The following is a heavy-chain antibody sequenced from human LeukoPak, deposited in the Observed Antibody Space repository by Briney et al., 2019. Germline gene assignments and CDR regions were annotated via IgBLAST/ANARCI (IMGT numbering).Heavy chain of an antibody. J-gene: IGHJ6*02. V-gene: IGHV1-69*13. CDR3: GRDYAYYYYGMDV. D-gene: IGHD4-17*01. Sequence: GASVKVSCKASGGTFSSYDISWVRQAPGQGLEWMGGIIPIFGTANYAQKLQGRVTITADESTSTAYMELSSLRSEDTAVYYCGRDYAYYYYGMDVWGQGTTVTVSS. CDR1: GGTFSSYD. CDR2: IIPIFGTA.